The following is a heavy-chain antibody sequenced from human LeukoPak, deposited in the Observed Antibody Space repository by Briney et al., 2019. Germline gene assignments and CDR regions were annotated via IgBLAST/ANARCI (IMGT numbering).Heavy chain of an antibody. Sequence: SETLSLTCTVSGGSISRHYWSWIRQPPGKGLEWSGYIYYSGSTNYNPSLKSRVTISVDTSKNQFSLKLSSVTAADTAVYYCARVAVTRNWFDPWGQGTLVTVSS. CDR2: IYYSGST. CDR1: GGSISRHY. V-gene: IGHV4-59*11. J-gene: IGHJ5*02. CDR3: ARVAVTRNWFDP. D-gene: IGHD4-11*01.